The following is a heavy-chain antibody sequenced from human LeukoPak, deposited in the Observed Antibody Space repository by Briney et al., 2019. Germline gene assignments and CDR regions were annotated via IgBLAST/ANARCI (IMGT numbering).Heavy chain of an antibody. Sequence: SETLSLTCTISGDSITQYYWSWIRQSPGGGLGWSGYVYDIGSTWYNPSLKNRVTISADSSKNQSSLRLSFVTAADTAVYYCARRVVSVRTPTSDNWCDPWGQGILVTVSS. J-gene: IGHJ5*02. CDR3: ARRVVSVRTPTSDNWCDP. V-gene: IGHV4-59*08. D-gene: IGHD2/OR15-2a*01. CDR1: GDSITQYY. CDR2: VYDIGST.